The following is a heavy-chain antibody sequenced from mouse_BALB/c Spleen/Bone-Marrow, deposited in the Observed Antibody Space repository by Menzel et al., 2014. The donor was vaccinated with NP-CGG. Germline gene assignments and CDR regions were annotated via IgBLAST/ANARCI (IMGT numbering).Heavy chain of an antibody. CDR2: IDPANGNT. D-gene: IGHD1-1*01. J-gene: IGHJ4*01. Sequence: EVQVVESGAELVKPGAPVKLSCTASGFNIKDTYMHWVMQRPEQGLEWIGRIDPANGNTKYDPKFQGKATITADTSSNTAYLQLSSLTSEDTAVYYCARYRYYGSSYAMDYWGQGTSVTVSS. V-gene: IGHV14-3*02. CDR1: GFNIKDTY. CDR3: ARYRYYGSSYAMDY.